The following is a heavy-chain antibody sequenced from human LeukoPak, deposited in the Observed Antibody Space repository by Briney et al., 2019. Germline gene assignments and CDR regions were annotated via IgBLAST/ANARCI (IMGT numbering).Heavy chain of an antibody. CDR3: AKGPKQQLVGSRGHYFDY. Sequence: GGSLRLSCAASEFTFSSYAMTWVRQTPGKGLEWVSLIRGSGANTYYADSVKGRFTMSGDNSKNTLYLQLNSLRAEDTAVYYCAKGPKQQLVGSRGHYFDYWGQGTLVTVSS. V-gene: IGHV3-23*01. CDR2: IRGSGANT. CDR1: EFTFSSYA. J-gene: IGHJ4*02. D-gene: IGHD6-13*01.